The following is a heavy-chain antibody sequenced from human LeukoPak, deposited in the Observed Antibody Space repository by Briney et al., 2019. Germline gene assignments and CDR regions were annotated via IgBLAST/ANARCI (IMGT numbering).Heavy chain of an antibody. D-gene: IGHD4-17*01. V-gene: IGHV1-2*02. J-gene: IGHJ4*02. CDR3: ARDNDYGDYDY. CDR1: GGTFSSYA. CDR2: INPNSGGT. Sequence: ASVKVSCKASGGTFSSYAISWVRQAPGQGLEWMGWINPNSGGTNYAQKFQGRVTMTRDTSISTAYMELSRLRSEDTAVYYCARDNDYGDYDYWGQGTLVTVSS.